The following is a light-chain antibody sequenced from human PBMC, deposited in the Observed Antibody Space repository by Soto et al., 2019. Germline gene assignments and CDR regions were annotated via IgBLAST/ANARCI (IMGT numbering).Light chain of an antibody. J-gene: IGKJ2*02. CDR2: GAP. V-gene: IGKV3-20*01. Sequence: EIVLTKSPGTLSLSPGERATLSCRASQSVSSSYLAWYQQKPGQAPRLLIYGAPSRATGIPDRFSGSGSGTDCTLTISRLERXXXXXXXXXXXXXSXGTFGQGTKLEIK. CDR1: QSVSSSY. CDR3: XXXXXSXGT.